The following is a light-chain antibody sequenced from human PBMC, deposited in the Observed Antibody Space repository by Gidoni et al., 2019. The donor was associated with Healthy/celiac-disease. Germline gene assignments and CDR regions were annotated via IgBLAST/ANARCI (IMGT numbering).Light chain of an antibody. Sequence: EILLTQSPGTLSLSPGERATLSCRASQSVGSSYLAWYQQKPGQAPRLLIYGASSRAAGIPDSFSGSGSGTDFTLTISRLEPEDFAVYYCQQYGSSLLTFGGGTKVEIK. CDR2: GAS. CDR3: QQYGSSLLT. J-gene: IGKJ4*01. CDR1: QSVGSSY. V-gene: IGKV3-20*01.